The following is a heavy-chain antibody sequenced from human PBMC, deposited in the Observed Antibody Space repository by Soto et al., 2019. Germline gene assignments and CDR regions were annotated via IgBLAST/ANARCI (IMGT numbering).Heavy chain of an antibody. CDR3: AKRPYQPLLGKYYYYYCGMDV. CDR2: LYWDDDK. V-gene: IGHV2-5*02. CDR1: GFSLSTSGVG. D-gene: IGHD2-2*01. Sequence: HITLKESGPTLVKPTQTLTLTCTFSGFSLSTSGVGVGWIRQPPRKALEWLALLYWDDDKRYSPSLNHRLKMAKDTSKHQVDLTMTTVDPVDTATYQCAKRPYQPLLGKYYYYYCGMDVWGQGTTVTVSS. J-gene: IGHJ6*02.